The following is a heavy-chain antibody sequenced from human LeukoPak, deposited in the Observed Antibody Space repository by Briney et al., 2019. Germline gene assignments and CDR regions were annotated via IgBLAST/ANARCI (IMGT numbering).Heavy chain of an antibody. D-gene: IGHD6-13*01. CDR1: GGTFSSYA. J-gene: IGHJ6*03. V-gene: IGHV1-69*05. Sequence: SVKVSCKASGGTFSSYAISWVRQAPGQGLEWMGGIIPIFGTANYAQKFQGRVTITTDESTSTAYMELSSLRSEDTAVYYCARGGPPPGAAFTCYMDVWGKGTTVTVSS. CDR3: ARGGPPPGAAFTCYMDV. CDR2: IIPIFGTA.